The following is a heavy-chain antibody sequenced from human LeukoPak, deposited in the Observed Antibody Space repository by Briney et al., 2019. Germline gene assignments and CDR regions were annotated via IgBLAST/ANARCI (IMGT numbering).Heavy chain of an antibody. V-gene: IGHV3-23*01. CDR3: TANWNHFPFDY. CDR2: ITDGGNYI. D-gene: IGHD1-14*01. CDR1: GIIFRNYA. J-gene: IGHJ4*02. Sequence: GGSLRLSCATSGIIFRNYALHWVRQAPGKGLEWVSTITDGGNYIVYTDSVKGRFTISKDDSKSTLYLQMDSLRAEDTAIYYCTANWNHFPFDYWGQGTLVTVSS.